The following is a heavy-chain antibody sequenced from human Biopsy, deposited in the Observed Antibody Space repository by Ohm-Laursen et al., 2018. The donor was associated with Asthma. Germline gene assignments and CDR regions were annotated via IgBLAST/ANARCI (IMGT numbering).Heavy chain of an antibody. J-gene: IGHJ4*02. V-gene: IGHV3-21*01. CDR3: ARVWQLATLDY. D-gene: IGHD6-13*01. Sequence: SLRLSCSASGFTFSSYAMNWVRQAPGKGLEWVSSISSSSSYIYYADSVKGRFTISRDNAKNSLYLQMNSLRAEDTAVYYCARVWQLATLDYWGQGTLVTVSS. CDR2: ISSSSSYI. CDR1: GFTFSSYA.